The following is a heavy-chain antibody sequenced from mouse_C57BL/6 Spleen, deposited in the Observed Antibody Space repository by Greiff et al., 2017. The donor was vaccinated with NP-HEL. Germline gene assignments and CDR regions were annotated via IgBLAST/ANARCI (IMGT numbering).Heavy chain of an antibody. J-gene: IGHJ3*01. CDR1: GYSITSGYY. V-gene: IGHV3-6*01. CDR3: AREGLLRFAY. D-gene: IGHD2-1*01. Sequence: EVKLMESGPGLVKPSQSLSLTCSVTGYSITSGYYWNWIRQFPGNKLEWMGYISYDGSNNYNPSLKNRISITRDTSKNQFFLKLNSVTTEDTATYYCAREGLLRFAYWGQGTLVTVSA. CDR2: ISYDGSN.